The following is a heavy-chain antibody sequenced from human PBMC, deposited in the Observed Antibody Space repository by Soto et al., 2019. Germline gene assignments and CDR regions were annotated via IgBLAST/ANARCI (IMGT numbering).Heavy chain of an antibody. CDR1: GFSLSSSRVG. J-gene: IGHJ3*01. CDR2: IYWDDDK. CDR3: AHIMITFGGVVALDAFDF. Sequence: QITLKESGPTLVNPTQTLTLTCTFSGFSLSSSRVGVGWIRQPPGKALEWLAIIYWDDDKRYSQSLQSRLAITKDTSKNQVVLTVTNLDPGDTATYYCAHIMITFGGVVALDAFDFWGQGTMVSVSS. D-gene: IGHD3-16*02. V-gene: IGHV2-5*02.